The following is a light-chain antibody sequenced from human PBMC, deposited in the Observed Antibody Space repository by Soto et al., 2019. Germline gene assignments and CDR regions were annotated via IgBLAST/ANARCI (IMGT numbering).Light chain of an antibody. V-gene: IGKV3-20*01. CDR1: QSVSSSH. CDR2: AAS. CDR3: QQYGYSPIT. J-gene: IGKJ5*01. Sequence: MVLPQAPGTISLNSVERATLSRSVSQSVSSSHVAWYQHRPGQAPRLLIHAASSRAPGSPYRFSGVGSGTDCTLTISRLEPEDFAVYYCQQYGYSPITVGQGTRLEIK.